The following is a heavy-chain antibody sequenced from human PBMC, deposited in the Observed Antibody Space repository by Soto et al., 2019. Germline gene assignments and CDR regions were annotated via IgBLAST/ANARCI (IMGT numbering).Heavy chain of an antibody. Sequence: EFQVMQSGGGFVQPGGSLRLACAASGFPFSATDMSWVRQAPGKGLEWVSTIDGGGETTYYADSVRGRFTISRDNSKNTLYLQMDGLRVDHTVFYYCAKNSGWFNTWGQGDLVIVSS. J-gene: IGHJ5*02. CDR2: IDGGGETT. V-gene: IGHV3-23*01. CDR3: AKNSGWFNT. CDR1: GFPFSATD. D-gene: IGHD3-10*01.